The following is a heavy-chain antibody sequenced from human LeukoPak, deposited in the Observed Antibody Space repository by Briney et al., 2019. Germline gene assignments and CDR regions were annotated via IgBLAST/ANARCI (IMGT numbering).Heavy chain of an antibody. J-gene: IGHJ3*02. CDR1: GFTFSSYC. Sequence: PGGSLRLSCAASGFTFSSYCMHWVRQAPGKGLEWVAVISYDGSNKYYADSVKGRFTISRDNSKNTLYLQMNSLRAEDTAVYYCARDKEDAFDIWGQGTMVTVSS. CDR3: ARDKEDAFDI. CDR2: ISYDGSNK. V-gene: IGHV3-30*03.